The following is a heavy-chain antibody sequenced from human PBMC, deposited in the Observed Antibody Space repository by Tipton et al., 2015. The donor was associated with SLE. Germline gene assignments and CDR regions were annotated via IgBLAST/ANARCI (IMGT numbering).Heavy chain of an antibody. D-gene: IGHD3-16*02. CDR1: GYSISSGYY. J-gene: IGHJ4*02. CDR2: IYYSGST. V-gene: IGHV4-38-2*02. Sequence: TLSLTCTVSGYSISSGYYWGWIRQPPGKGLEWIGSIYYSGSTYYNPSLKSRVTISVDTSKNQFSLKLSSVTAADTAVYYCARLNPGDYTWGSYPVFDYWGQGTLVTVSS. CDR3: ARLNPGDYTWGSYPVFDY.